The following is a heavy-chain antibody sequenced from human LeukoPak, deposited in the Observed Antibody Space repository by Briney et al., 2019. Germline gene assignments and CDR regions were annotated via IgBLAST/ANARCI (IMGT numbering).Heavy chain of an antibody. CDR1: GGSISSSSYY. Sequence: SETLSLTCTVSGGSISSSSYYWGWIRQPPGKGLEWIGSIYYSGSTYYNPSLKSRVTISVDTSKNQFSLKLSSVTAADTAVYYCARGHYDFWSGYVLNAFDIWGQGTMVTVSS. J-gene: IGHJ3*02. CDR2: IYYSGST. CDR3: ARGHYDFWSGYVLNAFDI. D-gene: IGHD3-3*01. V-gene: IGHV4-39*07.